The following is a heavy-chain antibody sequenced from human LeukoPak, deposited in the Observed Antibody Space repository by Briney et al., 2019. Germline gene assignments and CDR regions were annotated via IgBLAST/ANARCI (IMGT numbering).Heavy chain of an antibody. J-gene: IGHJ4*02. Sequence: SETLSLTCTVSGGSISSGGYYWSWIRQHPGKGLEWIGYIYYSGSTYYNPALKSRVTRSVDTSKNQFSLKLSSVTAAATAVYYCARLEGESSSFYAFDYWGQGTQVTVSS. CDR1: GGSISSGGYY. V-gene: IGHV4-31*03. D-gene: IGHD6-13*01. CDR2: IYYSGST. CDR3: ARLEGESSSFYAFDY.